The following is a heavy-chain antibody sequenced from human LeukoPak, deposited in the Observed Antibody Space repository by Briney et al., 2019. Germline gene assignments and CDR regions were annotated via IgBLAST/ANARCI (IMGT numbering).Heavy chain of an antibody. D-gene: IGHD3-10*01. Sequence: SGRSLRLSCAASGFTFSSYGMHWVRQAPGKGLEWVAVISYDGSNKYYADSVKGRFTISRDNSKNTLYLQMNSLRAEDTAVYYCAKLTMVRGVSRDTFDYWGQGTLVTVSS. CDR2: ISYDGSNK. J-gene: IGHJ4*02. CDR1: GFTFSSYG. V-gene: IGHV3-30*18. CDR3: AKLTMVRGVSRDTFDY.